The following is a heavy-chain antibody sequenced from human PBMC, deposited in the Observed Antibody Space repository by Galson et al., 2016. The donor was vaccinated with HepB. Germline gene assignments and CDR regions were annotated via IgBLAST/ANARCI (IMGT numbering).Heavy chain of an antibody. Sequence: QSGAEVKKPGESLKISCKGSGYTFTSYWIGWVRQMPGKGLEWMGIIYPGDSDTRYSPSFQGQVTISADKSIRTAYLQWSNLKASDTAMYYCARGFLAATDWFDRWGQGTLVTVSS. CDR1: GYTFTSYW. V-gene: IGHV5-51*01. D-gene: IGHD6-6*01. CDR3: ARGFLAATDWFDR. J-gene: IGHJ5*02. CDR2: IYPGDSDT.